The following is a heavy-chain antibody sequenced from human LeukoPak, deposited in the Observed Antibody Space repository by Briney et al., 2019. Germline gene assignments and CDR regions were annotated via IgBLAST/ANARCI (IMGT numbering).Heavy chain of an antibody. D-gene: IGHD3-22*01. CDR2: IYYSGST. CDR1: GGSISSYY. V-gene: IGHV4-59*01. CDR3: ATSPRGDETDYDSSGYGLDY. Sequence: SETLSLTCTVSGGSISSYYWSWIRRPPGKGLEWIGYIYYSGSTNYNPSLKSRVTISVDTSKNQFSLKLSSVTAADTAVYYCATSPRGDETDYDSSGYGLDYWGQGTLVTVSS. J-gene: IGHJ4*02.